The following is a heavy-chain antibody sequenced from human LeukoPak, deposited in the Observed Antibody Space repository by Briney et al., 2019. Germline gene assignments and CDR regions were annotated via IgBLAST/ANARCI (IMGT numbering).Heavy chain of an antibody. Sequence: GGPLRLSCAASGFTFSSYAMTWVRQAPGGGLEWVSSIFCSGGRAYYADSVKGQLPLSRVNSKTPLDPQMNSLRAEDTAVYYCVQPTNYFDSGSPPFDYWGQRTLVTVSS. CDR3: VQPTNYFDSGSPPFDY. D-gene: IGHD3-10*01. CDR1: GFTFSSYA. CDR2: IFCSGGRA. J-gene: IGHJ4*02. V-gene: IGHV3-23*01.